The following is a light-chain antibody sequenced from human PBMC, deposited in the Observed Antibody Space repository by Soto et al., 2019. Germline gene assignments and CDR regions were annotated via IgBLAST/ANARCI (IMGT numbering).Light chain of an antibody. J-gene: IGLJ1*01. V-gene: IGLV1-40*01. CDR2: ANI. CDR3: QSYDSTLSARYV. CDR1: SSNIGAGYD. Sequence: QSVLTQPPSVSGAPGQRVTISCTGSSSNIGAGYDVHWYQQRPGAAPRLLISANINRPSGVPDRFSGSKSGTSASLAITGVQADDEGDYYCQSYDSTLSARYVFGTGTKVTVL.